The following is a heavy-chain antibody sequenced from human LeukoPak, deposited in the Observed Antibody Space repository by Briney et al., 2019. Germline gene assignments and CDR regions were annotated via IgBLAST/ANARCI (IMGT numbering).Heavy chain of an antibody. V-gene: IGHV4-34*01. J-gene: IGHJ6*02. D-gene: IGHD6-13*01. Sequence: PSETLSLTCAVYGGSFSGYYWSWIRQPPGKGLEWIGEINHSGSTNYNPSLKSRVTISVDTSKNQFSLKLSSETAADTAVYYCARGRGAAASYYYYYGMDVWGQGTTVTVSS. CDR3: ARGRGAAASYYYYYGMDV. CDR1: GGSFSGYY. CDR2: INHSGST.